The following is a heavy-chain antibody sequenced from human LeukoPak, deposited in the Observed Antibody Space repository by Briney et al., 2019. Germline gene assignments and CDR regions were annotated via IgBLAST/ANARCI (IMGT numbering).Heavy chain of an antibody. CDR1: GGSITSGNW. Sequence: PSETLSLTCAVSGGSITSGNWWTWVRQSPGKGLEWIGEIHHGGTTSYNPFLKSRVTISVDTSKNQFSLKLSSVTAADTAVYYCARTRYYYNSRSYGAPYYFDYWGQGTLVTVSS. J-gene: IGHJ4*02. CDR3: ARTRYYYNSRSYGAPYYFDY. V-gene: IGHV4-4*02. CDR2: IHHGGTT. D-gene: IGHD3-10*01.